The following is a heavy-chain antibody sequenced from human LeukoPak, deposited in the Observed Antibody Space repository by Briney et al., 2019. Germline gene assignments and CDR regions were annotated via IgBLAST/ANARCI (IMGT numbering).Heavy chain of an antibody. CDR3: ARDRPLYYYDSSGYPQTAHDAFDI. CDR1: GGSMSSYY. D-gene: IGHD3-22*01. V-gene: IGHV4-4*07. J-gene: IGHJ3*02. Sequence: SETLSLTCTVSGGSMSSYYWSWIRQPAEKRLEWIGRVYSSGSTNYNPSLKSRVTMSVDASKNQFSLKLSSVTAADTAVYYCARDRPLYYYDSSGYPQTAHDAFDIWGQGTMVTVSS. CDR2: VYSSGST.